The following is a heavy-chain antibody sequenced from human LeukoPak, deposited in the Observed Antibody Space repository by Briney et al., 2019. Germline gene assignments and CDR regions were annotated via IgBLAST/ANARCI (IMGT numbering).Heavy chain of an antibody. D-gene: IGHD3-3*01. V-gene: IGHV1-2*02. J-gene: IGHJ6*03. Sequence: GASVKVSCKASGYTFTGYYMHWVRQAPGQGLEWMGWINPNSGGTNYAQKFQGRVTITRNTSISTAYMELSSLRSEDTAVYYCARVGGPSYDFWSGRVRDMDVWGKGTTVTVSS. CDR1: GYTFTGYY. CDR2: INPNSGGT. CDR3: ARVGGPSYDFWSGRVRDMDV.